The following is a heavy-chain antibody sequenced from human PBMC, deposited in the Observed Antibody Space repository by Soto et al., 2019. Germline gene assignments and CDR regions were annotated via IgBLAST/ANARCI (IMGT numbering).Heavy chain of an antibody. J-gene: IGHJ3*02. CDR3: TTELNEMQAFDI. CDR1: GFTFSTYG. D-gene: IGHD1-1*01. V-gene: IGHV3-33*01. Sequence: QVQLVESGGGVVQPGRSLRLSCVASGFTFSTYGMHWVRQAPGKGLEWVAMTWNDGSHKYYADPVKDRFTISRDNFKNTLYLQINSLRDEDSAVYYCTTELNEMQAFDIWGQGTMVTVSS. CDR2: TWNDGSHK.